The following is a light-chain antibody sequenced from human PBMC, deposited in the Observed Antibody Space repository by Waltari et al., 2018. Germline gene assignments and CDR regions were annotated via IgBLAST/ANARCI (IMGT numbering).Light chain of an antibody. CDR3: SSYSTSLTPYV. J-gene: IGLJ1*01. V-gene: IGLV2-14*03. CDR1: SSDVGGYNH. Sequence: QSALTQPASVSGSPGQSITIPCTGTSSDVGGYNHLSWYQQHPAKAPKLMIYDVSSRPSGVSNRFFGSKSGNTASLTISGLQAEDEAVYFCSSYSTSLTPYVFGPGTKVTVL. CDR2: DVS.